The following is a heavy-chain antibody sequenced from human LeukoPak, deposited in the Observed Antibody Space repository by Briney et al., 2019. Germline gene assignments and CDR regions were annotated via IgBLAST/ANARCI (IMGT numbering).Heavy chain of an antibody. CDR2: ISNGGGFT. V-gene: IGHV3-23*01. D-gene: IGHD2-2*01. J-gene: IGHJ4*02. Sequence: GGSLRLSCAAPGFTFSSYAMNWVRQAPGEGLEWVSAISNGGGFTYYADSVKGRFTISRDNSKNTVYLQMNSLRAEDTAVYYCAKDPAAMPRQDDYWGQGTLVTVSS. CDR3: AKDPAAMPRQDDY. CDR1: GFTFSSYA.